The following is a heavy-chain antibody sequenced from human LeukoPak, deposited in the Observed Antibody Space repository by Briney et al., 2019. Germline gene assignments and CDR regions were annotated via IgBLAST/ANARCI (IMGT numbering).Heavy chain of an antibody. CDR3: AKDTRSRPYSTPYYFDY. CDR1: GFTFSSYA. D-gene: IGHD6-13*01. J-gene: IGHJ4*02. V-gene: IGHV3-23*01. Sequence: PGGSLRLSCAASGFTFSSYAMSWVRQAPGKGLEWVSAISAGGGSTYYADSVKGRFTISRDNSRNTLYLQMNSLRAEDTAVYYCAKDTRSRPYSTPYYFDYWGQGTLVTVSS. CDR2: ISAGGGST.